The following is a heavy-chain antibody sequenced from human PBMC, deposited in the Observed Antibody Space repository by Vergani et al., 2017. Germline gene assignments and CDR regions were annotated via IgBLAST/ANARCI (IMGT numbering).Heavy chain of an antibody. J-gene: IGHJ4*02. D-gene: IGHD1-14*01. CDR2: INRGSTT. CDR1: GFTFSSAA. V-gene: IGHV3-23*04. CDR3: AKEGRSGITPVVAD. Sequence: EVQLVESGGGLVQPGGSLRVSCAASGFTFSSAAMSWVRQAPGKGLEWVSAINRGSTTYYGDSVKGRFTISRDNSKNTVFLQMNSLRADDTAVYYCAKEGRSGITPVVADWGQGTLVTVSS.